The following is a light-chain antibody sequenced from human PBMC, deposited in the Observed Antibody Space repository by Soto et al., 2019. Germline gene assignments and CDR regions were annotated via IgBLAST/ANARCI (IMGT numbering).Light chain of an antibody. Sequence: QSVLTQPPSASGTPGQRVTISCSGSSSNVGGNPVNWYQHVPTTAPKLLLYTNTHRPSGVPDRFSGSKSGTSASLAISGLQSEDEADYYCASWDDSLNGPVFGTGTKLTVL. CDR1: SSNVGGNP. V-gene: IGLV1-44*01. J-gene: IGLJ1*01. CDR2: TNT. CDR3: ASWDDSLNGPV.